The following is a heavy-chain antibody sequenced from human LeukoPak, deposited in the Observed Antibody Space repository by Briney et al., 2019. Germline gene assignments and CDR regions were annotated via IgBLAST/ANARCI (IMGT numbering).Heavy chain of an antibody. Sequence: PGRSLRLSCAASGFTFSSYAMHWVRQAPVKGLEWVAVISYDGGNKYYADSVKGRFTISRDNSKNTLYLQMNSLRAEDTAVYYCARDKLVRSFDYWGQGTLVTVSS. D-gene: IGHD6-13*01. CDR2: ISYDGGNK. V-gene: IGHV3-30-3*01. CDR3: ARDKLVRSFDY. J-gene: IGHJ4*02. CDR1: GFTFSSYA.